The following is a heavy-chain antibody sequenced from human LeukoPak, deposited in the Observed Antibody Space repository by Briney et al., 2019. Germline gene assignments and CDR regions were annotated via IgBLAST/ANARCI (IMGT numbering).Heavy chain of an antibody. CDR3: ARILGGDEGADY. Sequence: GGSLRLSCPASEFTLSDYWMTWVRQAPGKGLGWVANVNQHGNNKNYVESVKGRFTISRDNAKNSLYLQMNSLRAEDTAVYYCARILGGDEGADYWGQGTLVTVSS. CDR1: EFTLSDYW. J-gene: IGHJ4*02. V-gene: IGHV3-7*01. CDR2: VNQHGNNK. D-gene: IGHD1-26*01.